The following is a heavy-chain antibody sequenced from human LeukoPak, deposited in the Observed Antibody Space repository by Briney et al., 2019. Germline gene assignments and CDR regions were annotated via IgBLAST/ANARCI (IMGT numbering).Heavy chain of an antibody. CDR2: ISSTSGSTI. V-gene: IGHV3-48*03. J-gene: IGHJ4*02. Sequence: GGSLRLSCAASGFTFSSYEMNWVRQAPGKGLEWVSYISSTSGSTIYYADSVKGRFTISRDNAKNSLYLQMNSLRAEDTAVYYCERRYCSSTSCLLDYWGQGTLVTVSS. D-gene: IGHD2-2*01. CDR3: ERRYCSSTSCLLDY. CDR1: GFTFSSYE.